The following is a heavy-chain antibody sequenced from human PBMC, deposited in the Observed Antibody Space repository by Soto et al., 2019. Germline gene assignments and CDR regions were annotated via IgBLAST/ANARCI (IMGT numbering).Heavy chain of an antibody. CDR1: GVTFSSYA. CDR3: ARGDRGGSGAPATHYYSGLDV. D-gene: IGHD3-10*01. CDR2: VSAGGDMT. V-gene: IGHV3-23*01. Sequence: LRLSCAASGVTFSSYAMSWVRQAPGKGLEWVSSVSAGGDMTYYSDSVKGRFTISRDNSNNALFLQMNSLRAEDTALYYCARGDRGGSGAPATHYYSGLDVWCQGATVNVSS. J-gene: IGHJ6*02.